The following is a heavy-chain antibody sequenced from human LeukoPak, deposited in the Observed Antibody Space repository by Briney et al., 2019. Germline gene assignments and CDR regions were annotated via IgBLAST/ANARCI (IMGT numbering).Heavy chain of an antibody. J-gene: IGHJ1*01. CDR3: ARLKYYYDSGGYRAEYFQH. CDR1: GGSISSYY. CDR2: IYYSGST. D-gene: IGHD3-22*01. V-gene: IGHV4-59*01. Sequence: SETLSLTCTVSGGSISSYYWSWIRQPPGKGLEWIGYIYYSGSTNYNPSLKSRVTISVYTSKNQFSLKLSSVTASDTAVYYCARLKYYYDSGGYRAEYFQHWGQGTLVTVSS.